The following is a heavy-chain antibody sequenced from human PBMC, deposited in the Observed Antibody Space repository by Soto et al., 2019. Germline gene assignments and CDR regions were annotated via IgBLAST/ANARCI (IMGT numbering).Heavy chain of an antibody. V-gene: IGHV4-38-2*02. D-gene: IGHD4-17*01. CDR1: GYSISSGYY. CDR2: IYHSGST. Sequence: PSETLSLTCAVSGYSISSGYYWGWIRQPPGKGLEWIGSIYHSGSTYYNPSLKSRVTISVDTSKNQFSLKLSSVTAADTAVYYCARDDYGDYESIFDYWGQGTLVTVSS. CDR3: ARDDYGDYESIFDY. J-gene: IGHJ4*02.